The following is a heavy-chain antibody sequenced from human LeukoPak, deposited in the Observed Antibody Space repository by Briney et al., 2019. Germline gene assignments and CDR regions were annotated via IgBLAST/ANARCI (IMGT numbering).Heavy chain of an antibody. D-gene: IGHD1-26*01. J-gene: IGHJ4*02. CDR2: IYTSGST. Sequence: SETLSLTCTVSGGSISSGSYYWSWIRQPAGKGLEWIGRIYTSGSTNYNPSLKSRVTISVDTSKNQFSLKLSSVTAAHTAVYYCARDSVGATGHAFDYWGQGTLVTVSS. CDR3: ARDSVGATGHAFDY. CDR1: GGSISSGSYY. V-gene: IGHV4-61*02.